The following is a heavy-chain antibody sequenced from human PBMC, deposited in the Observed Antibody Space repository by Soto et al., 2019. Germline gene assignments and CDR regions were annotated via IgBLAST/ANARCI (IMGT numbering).Heavy chain of an antibody. V-gene: IGHV1-18*01. Sequence: ASLKVSCKASGYTFTSYVISWVRQAPAQGLEWMGWISAYNGNTNYAQKLHGRDTMTTDTSTSTAYMELRSLRSDDTVVYYCARDNSSWIDLNWFDPWGQGTLVTVSS. CDR3: ARDNSSWIDLNWFDP. D-gene: IGHD6-13*01. CDR2: ISAYNGNT. CDR1: GYTFTSYV. J-gene: IGHJ5*02.